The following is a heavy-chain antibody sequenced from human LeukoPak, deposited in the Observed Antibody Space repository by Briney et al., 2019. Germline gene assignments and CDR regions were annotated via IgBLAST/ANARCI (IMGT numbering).Heavy chain of an antibody. J-gene: IGHJ6*03. CDR2: IIPIFGTP. CDR3: ARVLVDGYNYYYYYYMDV. V-gene: IGHV1-69*05. Sequence: SVKVSCKASGGTFSSYAISWVRQAPGQGLEWMGGIIPIFGTPNYAQKFQGRVTITTDESTSTAYMELSSLRSEDTAVYYCARVLVDGYNYYYYYYMDVWGKGTTVTVSS. D-gene: IGHD5-24*01. CDR1: GGTFSSYA.